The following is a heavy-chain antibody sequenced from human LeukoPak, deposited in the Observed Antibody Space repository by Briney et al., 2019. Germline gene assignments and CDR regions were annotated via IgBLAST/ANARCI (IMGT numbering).Heavy chain of an antibody. J-gene: IGHJ4*02. D-gene: IGHD3-22*01. Sequence: SETLSLTCAVYGGSFSGYYWSWIRQPPGKGLEWIGEINHSGSTNYNPSLKSRVTISVDTSKNQFSLRLSSVTAADTAVYYCARGIRSAYWYFDYWGQGTLVTVSS. CDR3: ARGIRSAYWYFDY. CDR1: GGSFSGYY. CDR2: INHSGST. V-gene: IGHV4-34*01.